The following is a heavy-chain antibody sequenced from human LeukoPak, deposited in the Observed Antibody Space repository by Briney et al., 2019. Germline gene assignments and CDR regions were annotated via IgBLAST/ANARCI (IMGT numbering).Heavy chain of an antibody. CDR2: IYYRGST. CDR3: ARAMRWTSGPVELGWFDR. J-gene: IGHJ5*02. Sequence: PSETLSLACTFSGDSFSDYYWTWIRRPPGGTLEWIGRIYYRGSTKYNPSLKNRVNISVDTSKNQVSLTLTSVTAADTAVYYCARAMRWTSGPVELGWFDRWGQGTQVTVSS. V-gene: IGHV4-59*01. CDR1: GDSFSDYY. D-gene: IGHD1-1*01.